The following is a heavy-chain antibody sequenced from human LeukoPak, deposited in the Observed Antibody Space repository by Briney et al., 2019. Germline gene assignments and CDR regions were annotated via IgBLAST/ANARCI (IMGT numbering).Heavy chain of an antibody. D-gene: IGHD7-27*01. J-gene: IGHJ4*02. CDR3: GRDLAWGAFDY. Sequence: GTLRLSCAASGFIFRNYGMNWVRQAPGKGLEWLSGISPRGGGTYYADSVKGRFTISRDDSKSTLSLQMNSLRVEDTAVYYCGRDLAWGAFDYWGQGTLVTVSS. V-gene: IGHV3-23*01. CDR2: ISPRGGGT. CDR1: GFIFRNYG.